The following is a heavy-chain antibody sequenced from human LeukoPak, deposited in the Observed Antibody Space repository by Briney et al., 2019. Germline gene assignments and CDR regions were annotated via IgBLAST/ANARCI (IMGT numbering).Heavy chain of an antibody. V-gene: IGHV3-23*01. CDR1: GFTFTSFA. CDR3: AKDSRIAAGTPSDWFDP. D-gene: IGHD6-13*01. J-gene: IGHJ5*02. CDR2: ISGSGGST. Sequence: GGSLRLSCAASGFTFTSFAMSWVRQAPGKGLEWVSAISGSGGSTYYADSVKGRFTISRDNSRNTLYLQMNSLRAEDTAVYYCAKDSRIAAGTPSDWFDPWGQGTLVTVSS.